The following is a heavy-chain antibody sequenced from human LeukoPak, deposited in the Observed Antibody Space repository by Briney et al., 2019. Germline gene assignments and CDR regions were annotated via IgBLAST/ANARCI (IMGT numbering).Heavy chain of an antibody. D-gene: IGHD6-13*01. Sequence: GSLRLSCAASGFTFSSYGMHWVRQAPGMGLEWVAVIWYDGSNKYYADSVKGRFTISRDNPKNTLYLQMNSLRAEDTAVYYWAREIAAAGPSGMDVWGQGTTVTVSS. V-gene: IGHV3-33*01. CDR1: GFTFSSYG. CDR2: IWYDGSNK. CDR3: AREIAAAGPSGMDV. J-gene: IGHJ6*02.